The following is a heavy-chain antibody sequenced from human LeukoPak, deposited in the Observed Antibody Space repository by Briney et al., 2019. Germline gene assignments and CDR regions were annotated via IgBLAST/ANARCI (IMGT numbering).Heavy chain of an antibody. CDR2: IWYDGSDK. V-gene: IGHV3-33*01. CDR3: ARDSGYCNGGSCDLWFDQ. J-gene: IGHJ5*02. Sequence: PGGSLRLSCAASGFTFSNYGMHWVRQAPGKGLEWVAVIWYDGSDKYYADSVKGRFTISRDNSKNTLYLQMNSLRAEDTAVYYCARDSGYCNGGSCDLWFDQWGQGTLVTVSS. D-gene: IGHD2-15*01. CDR1: GFTFSNYG.